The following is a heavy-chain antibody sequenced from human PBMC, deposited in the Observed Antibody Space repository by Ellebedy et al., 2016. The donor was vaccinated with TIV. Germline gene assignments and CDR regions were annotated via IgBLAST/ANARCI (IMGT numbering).Heavy chain of an antibody. J-gene: IGHJ4*02. Sequence: GESLKISCAASGFTVSGYWMHWVRQAPGKGLVWVARINTDGSSTSYADSVEGRFTISRDNAKKTLYLEMTGLRVEDTAVYYCARESVRYFDWDYWGQGTLVTV. CDR1: GFTVSGYW. D-gene: IGHD3-9*01. V-gene: IGHV3-74*01. CDR3: ARESVRYFDWDY. CDR2: INTDGSST.